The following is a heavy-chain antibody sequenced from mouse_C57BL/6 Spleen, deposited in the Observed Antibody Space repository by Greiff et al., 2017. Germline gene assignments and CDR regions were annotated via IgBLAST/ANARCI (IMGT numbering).Heavy chain of an antibody. CDR3: ARGGDYDPYAMDY. V-gene: IGHV1-80*01. CDR1: GYAFSSYW. J-gene: IGHJ4*01. CDR2: IYPGNGST. D-gene: IGHD2-4*01. Sequence: QVQLQQSGAELVKPGASVKISCKASGYAFSSYWMNWVKQRPGKGLEWIGKIYPGNGSTNYNGKFKGKATLTADKSSSTAYMQLSSLTSEDSAVYFCARGGDYDPYAMDYWGQGTSVTVSS.